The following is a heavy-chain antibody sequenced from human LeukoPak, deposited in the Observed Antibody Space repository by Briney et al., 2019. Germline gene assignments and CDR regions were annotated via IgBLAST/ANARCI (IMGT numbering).Heavy chain of an antibody. J-gene: IGHJ4*02. CDR1: GGSISSYY. CDR2: IYYSGST. D-gene: IGHD3-10*01. Sequence: SETLSLTCTVSGGSISSYYWSWIRQPPGKGLEWIGYIYYSGSTNYNPSLKSRVTISVDTSKNQFSLKLSSVTAADTAVYHCAGVMVRGVIITPSYYFDYWGQGTLVTVSS. CDR3: AGVMVRGVIITPSYYFDY. V-gene: IGHV4-59*08.